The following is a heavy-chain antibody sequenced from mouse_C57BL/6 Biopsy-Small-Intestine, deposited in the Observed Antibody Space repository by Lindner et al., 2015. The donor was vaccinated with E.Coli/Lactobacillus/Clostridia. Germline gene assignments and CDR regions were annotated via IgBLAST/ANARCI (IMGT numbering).Heavy chain of an antibody. CDR2: INTHSGGT. D-gene: IGHD5-2*01. J-gene: IGHJ1*01. Sequence: SVKVSCKASGYTFTSYFMHWVRQAPGQGLEWMGRINTHSGGTNYAQKFQGRVTMTRDASISTANMELSSLRFDDTAVYYCATSRIAALDVWGQGTTVTVSS. CDR1: GYTFTSYF. CDR3: ATSRIAALDV. V-gene: IGHV1-64*01.